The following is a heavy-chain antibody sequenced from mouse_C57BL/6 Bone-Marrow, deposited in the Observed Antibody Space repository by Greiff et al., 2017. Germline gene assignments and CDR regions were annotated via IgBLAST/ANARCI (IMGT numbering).Heavy chain of an antibody. D-gene: IGHD1-1*02. V-gene: IGHV14-3*01. CDR1: GFNIKDDY. J-gene: IGHJ3*01. Sequence: EVQLQQSGAELVRPGASVKLSCTASGFNIKDDYMHWVKQRPEQGLEWIGRIDPANGNTKYAPKFQGKATITADTSSNTAYLQLSSLTSEDTAIYYCARDGGGGFAYWGQGTLGTVSA. CDR3: ARDGGGGFAY. CDR2: IDPANGNT.